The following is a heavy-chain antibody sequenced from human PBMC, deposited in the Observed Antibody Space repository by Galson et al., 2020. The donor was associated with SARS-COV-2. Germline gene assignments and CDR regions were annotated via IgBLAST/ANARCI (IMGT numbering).Heavy chain of an antibody. CDR3: ATGMNGA. D-gene: IGHD2-8*01. CDR2: ITHSGTT. Sequence: SETLSLTCGVYGGSFTAYYLTWIRQPPGKGLEWIGEITHSGTTNYNPSLKSRVTISVDTSKNQFSLNLSSVTAADTAVYYCATGMNGAWGQGTLVTVSS. CDR1: GGSFTAYY. J-gene: IGHJ5*02. V-gene: IGHV4-34*01.